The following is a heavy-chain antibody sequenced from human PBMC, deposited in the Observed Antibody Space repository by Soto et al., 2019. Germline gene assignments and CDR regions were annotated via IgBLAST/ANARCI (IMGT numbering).Heavy chain of an antibody. CDR1: GFTFSSYG. V-gene: IGHV3-30*03. J-gene: IGHJ4*02. CDR2: ISYDGSNK. Sequence: PGGSLRLSCAASGFTFSSYGMHWVRQAPGKGLEWVAVISYDGSNKYYADSVKGRFTISRDNSKNTLYLQMNSLRAEDTAVYYCASALAVDTAMVTPDYWGQGTLVTVSS. CDR3: ASALAVDTAMVTPDY. D-gene: IGHD5-18*01.